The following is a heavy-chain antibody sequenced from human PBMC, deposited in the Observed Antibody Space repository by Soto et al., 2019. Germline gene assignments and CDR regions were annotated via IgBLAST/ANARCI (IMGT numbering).Heavy chain of an antibody. Sequence: GGSLRLSCAASGFTFSSYWMHWVRQAPGKGLVWVSRINSDGSSTSYADSVKGRFTISRDNAKNTLYLQMNSLRAEDTAVYYCARGHNDFWSGYYYYYYGMDVWGQGTTVTVSS. D-gene: IGHD3-3*01. V-gene: IGHV3-74*01. CDR1: GFTFSSYW. CDR3: ARGHNDFWSGYYYYYYGMDV. CDR2: INSDGSST. J-gene: IGHJ6*02.